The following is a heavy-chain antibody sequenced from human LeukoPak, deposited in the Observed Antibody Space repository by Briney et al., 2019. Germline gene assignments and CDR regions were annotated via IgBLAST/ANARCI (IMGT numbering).Heavy chain of an antibody. D-gene: IGHD3-10*01. J-gene: IGHJ4*02. CDR1: GLTFSSYW. CDR3: ARDSPFGVY. Sequence: AGGSLRLSCAASGLTFSSYWMSWVRQAPGKGLEWVANIKQDGSEQNYVDSVKGRFIISRDNTKNSLYIQLNSLRVEDTAVYYCARDSPFGVYWGRGALVTVSS. CDR2: IKQDGSEQ. V-gene: IGHV3-7*01.